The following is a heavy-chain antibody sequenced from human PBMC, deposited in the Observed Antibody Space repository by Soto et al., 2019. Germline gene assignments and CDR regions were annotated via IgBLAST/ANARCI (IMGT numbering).Heavy chain of an antibody. CDR1: GFTFSDYY. CDR2: ISSSSSTI. CDR3: ARAIREYAFDI. V-gene: IGHV3-11*01. D-gene: IGHD2-21*01. Sequence: GGSLRLSCAASGFTFSDYYMSWIRQAPGKGLEWVSYISSSSSTIYYADSVKGRFTISRDNAKNSLYLQMNSLRAEDTDVYYCARAIREYAFDIWGQGTMVTVSS. J-gene: IGHJ3*02.